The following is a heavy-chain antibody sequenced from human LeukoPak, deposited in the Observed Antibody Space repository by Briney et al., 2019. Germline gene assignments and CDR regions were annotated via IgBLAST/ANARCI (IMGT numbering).Heavy chain of an antibody. CDR1: GFSFNNYA. V-gene: IGHV3-30*02. CDR3: ASGGYSYGYCDY. CDR2: IQHDGSSK. Sequence: GGSLRLSCAASGFSFNNYAMHWVRQAPGKGLEWVTFIQHDGSSKYYADSVKGRFTISRDNAKNSLYLQMNSLRAEDTAVYYCASGGYSYGYCDYWGQGTLVTVSS. J-gene: IGHJ4*02. D-gene: IGHD5-18*01.